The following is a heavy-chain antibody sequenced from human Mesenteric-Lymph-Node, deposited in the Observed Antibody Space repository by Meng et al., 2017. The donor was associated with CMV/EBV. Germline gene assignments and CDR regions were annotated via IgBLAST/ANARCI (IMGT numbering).Heavy chain of an antibody. CDR3: ASSSGSYRNFDH. CDR2: TYYRSKWYD. Sequence: SGDSGSSNSATWSWISQSPSRGLEWLGRTYYRSKWYDDYAVSVKSRMTINPDTSKNQFSLQLNSVTPEDTAVYYCASSSGSYRNFDHWGQGTLVTVSS. CDR1: GDSGSSNSAT. V-gene: IGHV6-1*01. J-gene: IGHJ4*02. D-gene: IGHD1-26*01.